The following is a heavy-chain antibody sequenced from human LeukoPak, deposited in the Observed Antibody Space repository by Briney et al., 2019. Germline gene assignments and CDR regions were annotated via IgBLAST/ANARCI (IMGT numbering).Heavy chain of an antibody. Sequence: GASVKVSCKASGYTFTSYAMHWVRQAPGQRLEWMGWINAGNGNTKYSQKFQGRVTITRDTSASTAYMELSSLRSEDTAVYYCARGYSGYDYFDYWGQGTQVTVSS. J-gene: IGHJ4*02. CDR3: ARGYSGYDYFDY. CDR2: INAGNGNT. CDR1: GYTFTSYA. V-gene: IGHV1-3*01. D-gene: IGHD5-12*01.